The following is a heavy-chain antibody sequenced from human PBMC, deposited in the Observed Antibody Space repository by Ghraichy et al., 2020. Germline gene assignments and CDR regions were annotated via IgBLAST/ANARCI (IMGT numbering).Heavy chain of an antibody. D-gene: IGHD6-6*01. CDR2: ISTDGVTT. V-gene: IGHV3-30-3*01. CDR3: ARDPRLGRPDYFDY. CDR1: GFTFSNFD. Sequence: LYLTCAASGFTFSNFDIHWVRQAPGKGLEWVAVISTDGVTTFYADSVKDRFTISRDNSKNTLYLQMNSLRSEDTALYYCARDPRLGRPDYFDYWGQGTLVTVSS. J-gene: IGHJ4*02.